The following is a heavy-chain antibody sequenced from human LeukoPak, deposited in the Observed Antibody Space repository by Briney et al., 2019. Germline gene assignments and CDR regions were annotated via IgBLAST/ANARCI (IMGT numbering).Heavy chain of an antibody. Sequence: SETLSLTCAVYGGSFSGYYWSWIRQPPGKGLEWIGEINHSGSTNYNPSLKSRVTISVDTSKNQFSLKLSSVTAADTAVYYCASAEDDSSGYYYHYYYGMDVWGQGTTVTVSS. J-gene: IGHJ6*02. CDR1: GGSFSGYY. CDR3: ASAEDDSSGYYYHYYYGMDV. D-gene: IGHD3-22*01. CDR2: INHSGST. V-gene: IGHV4-34*01.